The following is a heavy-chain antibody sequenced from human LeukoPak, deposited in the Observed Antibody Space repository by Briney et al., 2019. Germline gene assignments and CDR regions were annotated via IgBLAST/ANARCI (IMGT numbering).Heavy chain of an antibody. CDR3: AREYYYDSSGTFDY. CDR1: GFTFGSYE. J-gene: IGHJ4*02. V-gene: IGHV3-48*03. D-gene: IGHD3-22*01. CDR2: ISSSGSTI. Sequence: GGSLRLSCAASGFTFGSYEMNWVRQAPGKGLEWVSYISSSGSTIYYADSVKGRFTISRDNAKNSLYLQMNSLRAEDTAVYYCAREYYYDSSGTFDYWGQGTPVTVSS.